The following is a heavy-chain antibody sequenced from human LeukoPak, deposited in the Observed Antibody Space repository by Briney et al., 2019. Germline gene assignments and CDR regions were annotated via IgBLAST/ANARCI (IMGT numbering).Heavy chain of an antibody. V-gene: IGHV4-61*02. J-gene: IGHJ6*03. Sequence: SETLSLTCTVSGGSISSGSYYWSWIRQPAGKGLEWIGRIYTSGSTNYNPSLKSRVTISVDTSKNQFSLKLSSVTAADTAVYYCARVNPVRGYYYYMDVWGKGTTVTVSS. CDR3: ARVNPVRGYYYYMDV. CDR1: GGSISSGSYY. CDR2: IYTSGST.